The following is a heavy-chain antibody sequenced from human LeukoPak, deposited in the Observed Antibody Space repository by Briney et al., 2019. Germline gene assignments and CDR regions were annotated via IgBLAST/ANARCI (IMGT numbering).Heavy chain of an antibody. CDR1: GDSISSYY. CDR3: ASMSQPSGSFDL. CDR2: FHLTGST. Sequence: SETLSLTCTVSGDSISSYYWSWIRQPAGRGLEWIGRFHLTGSTAYNPSLKSRVSILVDTSSNQFSLTLRSVTAADTALYYCASMSQPSGSFDLWGQGTLVTVSS. D-gene: IGHD3-10*01. J-gene: IGHJ4*02. V-gene: IGHV4-4*07.